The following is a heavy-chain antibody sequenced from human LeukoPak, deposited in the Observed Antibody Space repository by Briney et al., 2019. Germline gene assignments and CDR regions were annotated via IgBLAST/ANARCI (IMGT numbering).Heavy chain of an antibody. CDR1: GYTFTSYG. CDR2: ISAYNGNT. D-gene: IGHD4-17*01. V-gene: IGHV1-18*01. J-gene: IGHJ6*02. Sequence: ASVKVSCKASGYTFTSYGISWVRQAPGQGLEWMGWISAYNGNTNYAQKLQGRVTMPTDTSTSTAYMELRSLRSDDTAVYYCVRDQGDYLDYYGMDVWGQGTTVTVSS. CDR3: VRDQGDYLDYYGMDV.